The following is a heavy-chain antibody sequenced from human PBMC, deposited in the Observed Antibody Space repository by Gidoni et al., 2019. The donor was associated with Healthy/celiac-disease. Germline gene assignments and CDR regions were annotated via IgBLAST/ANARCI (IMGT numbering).Heavy chain of an antibody. Sequence: QVQLVQSGAEVKKPGASVKVSCKASGYTFTSYYMHWVRQAPGQGLEWMGIINPSGGSTSYAQKFQGRVTMTRDTSTSTVYMELSSLRSEDTAVYYCARTNYYDSSGQGSYFDYWGQGTLVTVSS. D-gene: IGHD3-22*01. CDR1: GYTFTSYY. J-gene: IGHJ4*02. CDR3: ARTNYYDSSGQGSYFDY. V-gene: IGHV1-46*03. CDR2: INPSGGST.